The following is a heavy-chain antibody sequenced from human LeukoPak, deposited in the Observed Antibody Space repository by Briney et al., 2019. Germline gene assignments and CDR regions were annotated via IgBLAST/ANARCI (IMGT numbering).Heavy chain of an antibody. CDR2: IDHSGST. D-gene: IGHD3-9*01. CDR3: ARGTRRPYYDILTGYYRVYYFDY. Sequence: PSETLSLTCAVYGGSFSGYYWSWIRQPPGKGLEWIGEIDHSGSTNYNPSLKSRVTISVDTSKNQFSLKLSSATAADTAVYYCARGTRRPYYDILTGYYRVYYFDYWGQGTLVTVSS. CDR1: GGSFSGYY. V-gene: IGHV4-34*01. J-gene: IGHJ4*02.